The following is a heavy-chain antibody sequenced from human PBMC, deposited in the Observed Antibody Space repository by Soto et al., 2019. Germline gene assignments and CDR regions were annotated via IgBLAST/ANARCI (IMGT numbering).Heavy chain of an antibody. Sequence: PGGSLRLSCAASGFTFSSYAMSWVRQAPGKGLEWVSAISGSGGSTYYADSVKGRFTISRDNSKNTLYLQMNSLRAEDTAVYYCAKVPLSFPLREQAAALDYWGQGTLVTSPQ. CDR3: AKVPLSFPLREQAAALDY. CDR2: ISGSGGST. CDR1: GFTFSSYA. J-gene: IGHJ4*02. V-gene: IGHV3-23*01. D-gene: IGHD6-13*01.